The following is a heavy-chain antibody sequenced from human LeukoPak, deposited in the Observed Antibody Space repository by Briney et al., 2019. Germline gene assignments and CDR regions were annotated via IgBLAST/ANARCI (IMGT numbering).Heavy chain of an antibody. CDR3: ARVGDCSSTSCPQSPINYYFDY. Sequence: GGSLRLSCAASGFTFDDYGMSWVRQAPGKGLEWVSGINWNGGSTDYADTVKGRVTISRDNAKNSLYLQMNSLRDEDTALYYCARVGDCSSTSCPQSPINYYFDYWGQGTLVTVSS. CDR2: INWNGGST. CDR1: GFTFDDYG. D-gene: IGHD2-2*01. J-gene: IGHJ4*02. V-gene: IGHV3-20*04.